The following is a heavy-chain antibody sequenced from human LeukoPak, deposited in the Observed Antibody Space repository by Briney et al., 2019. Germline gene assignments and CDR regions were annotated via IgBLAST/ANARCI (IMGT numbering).Heavy chain of an antibody. D-gene: IGHD3-22*01. V-gene: IGHV3-23*01. CDR1: GFTFSSYA. CDR3: ANLPRDSSGYYFDY. Sequence: GGSLRLSCAASGFTFSSYAMSWVRQAPGKGLEWVSAISGSGGSTYYADSVKGRFTISRDNSKNTLYLQMNSLRAEDTAVYYCANLPRDSSGYYFDYWGQGTLVTVSS. J-gene: IGHJ4*02. CDR2: ISGSGGST.